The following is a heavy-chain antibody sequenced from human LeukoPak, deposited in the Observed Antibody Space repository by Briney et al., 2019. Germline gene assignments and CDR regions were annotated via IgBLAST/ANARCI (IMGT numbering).Heavy chain of an antibody. CDR2: IYYSAST. D-gene: IGHD3-10*01. Sequence: PSETLSLTCTVSGGSISSYYWSWIRQPPGKGLEWIGYIYYSASTNYNPSLKSRVTISVDTSKNQFSLKLSSVTAADTAVYYCARWGGRQFDYWGQGTLVTVSS. V-gene: IGHV4-59*01. J-gene: IGHJ4*02. CDR3: ARWGGRQFDY. CDR1: GGSISSYY.